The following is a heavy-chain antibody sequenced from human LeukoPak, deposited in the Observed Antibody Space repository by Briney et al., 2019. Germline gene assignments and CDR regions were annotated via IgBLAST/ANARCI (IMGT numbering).Heavy chain of an antibody. CDR1: GFTFNTYW. CDR2: INQDESEK. CDR3: VRDSSTWSWAEYFHH. D-gene: IGHD6-13*01. J-gene: IGHJ1*01. V-gene: IGHV3-7*01. Sequence: GGSLRLSCAASGFTFNTYWMTWVRQAPGKGLEWVANINQDESEKYYVDSVKGRFTISRDNAKNSLYLQMNSLRADDTAVYYCVRDSSTWSWAEYFHHWGQGTLVTVSS.